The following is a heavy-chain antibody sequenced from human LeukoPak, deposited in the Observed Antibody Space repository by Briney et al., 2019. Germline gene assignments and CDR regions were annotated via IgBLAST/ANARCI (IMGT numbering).Heavy chain of an antibody. CDR2: ISAYNSNT. CDR3: ARDPRKYCSGGSCYGGLGY. CDR1: GYTFTSYG. D-gene: IGHD2-15*01. V-gene: IGHV1-18*01. Sequence: ASVKVSCKASGYTFTSYGISWMRQAPGQGLEWMGWISAYNSNTNYAQKLQGRVTMTTDTSTSTAYMELRSLRSDDTAVYYCARDPRKYCSGGSCYGGLGYWGQGTLVTVSS. J-gene: IGHJ4*02.